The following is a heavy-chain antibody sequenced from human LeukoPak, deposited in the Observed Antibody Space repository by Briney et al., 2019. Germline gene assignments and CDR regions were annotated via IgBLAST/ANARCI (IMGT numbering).Heavy chain of an antibody. CDR3: AREGGYLQLRYFDY. CDR1: GGSFSGYS. J-gene: IGHJ4*02. Sequence: SETLSLTCAVAGGSFSGYSWSWIRQPPGKGLDWIGEINHSGSTNYNPSLKSRLTISVDTSKNQFSLRLTSVTAADTAVYYCAREGGYLQLRYFDYWGQGTLVTVSS. D-gene: IGHD5-24*01. CDR2: INHSGST. V-gene: IGHV4-34*01.